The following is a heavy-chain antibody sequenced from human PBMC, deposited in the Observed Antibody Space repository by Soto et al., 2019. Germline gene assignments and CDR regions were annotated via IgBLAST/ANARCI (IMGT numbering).Heavy chain of an antibody. CDR3: AKDADIVVVVAATAEYYYGMDV. CDR2: ISDSGGST. J-gene: IGHJ6*02. D-gene: IGHD2-15*01. Sequence: GGSLRLSCAASGFTFSSYAMNWVRQAPGKGLEWVSVISDSGGSTYYADSVKGRFTISRDNSKNTLYLQMDSLRAEDTAVCYCAKDADIVVVVAATAEYYYGMDVWGQGTTVTVSS. V-gene: IGHV3-23*01. CDR1: GFTFSSYA.